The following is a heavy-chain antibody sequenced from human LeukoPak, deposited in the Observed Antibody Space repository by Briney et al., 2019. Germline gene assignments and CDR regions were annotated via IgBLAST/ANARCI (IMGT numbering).Heavy chain of an antibody. J-gene: IGHJ3*02. V-gene: IGHV4-38-2*02. CDR2: IYHSGST. CDR3: ARDFGGNYYGSGGNAFDI. Sequence: SETLSLTCTVSGYSISSGYYWGWIRQPPGKGLEWIGSIYHSGSTYYNPSLKSRVTISVDTSKNQFSLKLSSVTAADTAVYYCARDFGGNYYGSGGNAFDIWGQGTMVTVSS. D-gene: IGHD3-10*01. CDR1: GYSISSGYY.